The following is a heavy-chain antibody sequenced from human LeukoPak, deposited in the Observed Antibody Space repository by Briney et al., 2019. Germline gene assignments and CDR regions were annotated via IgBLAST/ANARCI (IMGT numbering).Heavy chain of an antibody. V-gene: IGHV7-4-1*02. Sequence: ASVKLSRKSSVYTHTDYAMSWVRQAPAQPLETLGGINTGTGNPTYAQDFTGRFVFSVDTSVSTAYLQINSLTAEDTAVYYCVAEGCAFDQWGQGTLVTVSS. CDR3: VAEGCAFDQ. J-gene: IGHJ4*02. CDR1: VYTHTDYA. CDR2: INTGTGNP.